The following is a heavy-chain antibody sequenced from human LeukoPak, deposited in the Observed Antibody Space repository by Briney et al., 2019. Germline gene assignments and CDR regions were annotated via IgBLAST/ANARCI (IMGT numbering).Heavy chain of an antibody. J-gene: IGHJ3*02. D-gene: IGHD6-13*01. Sequence: PSETLSLTCTVSGGSISSYYWSWIRQPPGKGLEWLGYIYTSGSTNYNPSLKSRVTISVDTSKNQFSLKLSSVTAADTAVYYCARHFPYSSSWNDAFDIWGQGTMVTVSS. CDR2: IYTSGST. CDR3: ARHFPYSSSWNDAFDI. V-gene: IGHV4-4*09. CDR1: GGSISSYY.